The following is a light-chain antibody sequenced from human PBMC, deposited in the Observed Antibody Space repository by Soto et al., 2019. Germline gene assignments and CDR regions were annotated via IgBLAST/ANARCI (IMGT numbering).Light chain of an antibody. J-gene: IGKJ4*01. CDR2: GAS. Sequence: EIVLTQSPGTLSLSPGERATLSCRASQSVSSSYLAWYQQKPGQAPRLLIYGASSRATGIPDRFSGSGSGTDFTLTICRLEPEDFAVYYCQQYGSSPPVTFGGGTKVDIK. V-gene: IGKV3-20*01. CDR1: QSVSSSY. CDR3: QQYGSSPPVT.